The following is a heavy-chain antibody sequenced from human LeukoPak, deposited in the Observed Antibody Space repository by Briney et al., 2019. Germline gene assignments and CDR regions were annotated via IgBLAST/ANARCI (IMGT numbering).Heavy chain of an antibody. CDR1: GFTFDDYA. D-gene: IGHD6-19*01. J-gene: IGHJ4*02. Sequence: GRSLRLSCAASGFTFDDYAMHWVRQAPGKGLEWVSGISWNSGSIGYADSVKGRFTISRDNAKNSLYLQVNSLRAEDMALYYCAKDSASSGWGIDYWGQGTLVTVSS. CDR2: ISWNSGSI. CDR3: AKDSASSGWGIDY. V-gene: IGHV3-9*03.